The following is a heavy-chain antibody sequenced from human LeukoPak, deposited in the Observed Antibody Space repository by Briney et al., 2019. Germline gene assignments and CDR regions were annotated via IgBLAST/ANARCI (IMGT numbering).Heavy chain of an antibody. CDR2: VHLSGRT. CDR3: AREGGPYRPLDY. V-gene: IGHV4-4*02. CDR1: GGSISSTNW. J-gene: IGHJ4*02. Sequence: SETPSLTCGVSGGSISSTNWWTWVRQPPGEGLEWIGEVHLSGRTNYNPSLESRVTMSVDMSENHISLKLTSVTAADTAVYYCAREGGPYRPLDYSGQGTLVTVSS.